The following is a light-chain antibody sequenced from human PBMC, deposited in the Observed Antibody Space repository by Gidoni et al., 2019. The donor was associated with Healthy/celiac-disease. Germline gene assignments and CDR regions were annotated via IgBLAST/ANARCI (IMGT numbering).Light chain of an antibody. V-gene: IGKV2-28*01. Sequence: DIVMTQLPLSLPVTPGEPASISCRASQSLLHSNGYNYLDWYLQKPVQSPQLLIYLGSNRASGVPDRFSGRGSGTDFTLKISKVEAEDVGVYYCMQALQTPRTFGPGTKVDIK. CDR1: QSLLHSNGYNY. CDR3: MQALQTPRT. J-gene: IGKJ3*01. CDR2: LGS.